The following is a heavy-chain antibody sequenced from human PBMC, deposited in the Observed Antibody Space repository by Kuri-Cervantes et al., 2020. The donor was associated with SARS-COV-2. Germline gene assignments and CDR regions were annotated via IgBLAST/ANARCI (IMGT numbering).Heavy chain of an antibody. Sequence: GESLKISCAASGVTFSSYSMNWVRQAPGKGLEWVSYISCSSSTIYYADSVKGRFTISRDNAKNSLYLQMKSLRAEDTAVYYCARGEYCSSTSCYYYYYMEVWGKGTTVTVSS. J-gene: IGHJ6*03. CDR2: ISCSSSTI. D-gene: IGHD2-2*01. V-gene: IGHV3-48*01. CDR3: ARGEYCSSTSCYYYYYMEV. CDR1: GVTFSSYS.